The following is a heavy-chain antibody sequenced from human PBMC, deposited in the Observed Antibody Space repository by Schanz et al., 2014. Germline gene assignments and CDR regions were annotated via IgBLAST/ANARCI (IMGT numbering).Heavy chain of an antibody. CDR3: AKQIHYDIWTVTRS. J-gene: IGHJ4*02. Sequence: EVQLLESGGGLVQPGGSLRLSCAASGFTFSSYAMSWVRQAPGKGLEWVSALRGSGGSTYYADSVKGRFTISRDNSKNTLYLQMNSLRAEDTAVYYCAKQIHYDIWTVTRSWGQGTLVTVSS. CDR1: GFTFSSYA. V-gene: IGHV3-23*01. CDR2: LRGSGGST. D-gene: IGHD3-9*01.